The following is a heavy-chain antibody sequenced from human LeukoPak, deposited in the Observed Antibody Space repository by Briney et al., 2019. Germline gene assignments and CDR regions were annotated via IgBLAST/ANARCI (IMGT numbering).Heavy chain of an antibody. J-gene: IGHJ4*02. Sequence: SETLSLTCTVSGGSITSSSYSWGWIRQPPGKGLEWIASMSYSGSTYYNPSLKSRVTISVDTSRNQFSLKLSSVTAADTAVYYCARERGHYYGSGSYKFDYWGQGTLVTVSS. CDR2: MSYSGST. V-gene: IGHV4-39*07. D-gene: IGHD3-10*01. CDR1: GGSITSSSYS. CDR3: ARERGHYYGSGSYKFDY.